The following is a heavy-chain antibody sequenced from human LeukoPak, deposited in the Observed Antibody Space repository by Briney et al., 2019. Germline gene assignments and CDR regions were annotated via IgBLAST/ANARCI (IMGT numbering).Heavy chain of an antibody. CDR2: IIPIFGTA. J-gene: IGHJ4*02. Sequence: ASVKVSCKASGGTFSSYAISWVRQAPGQGLEWMGGIIPIFGTANYAQRFQGRVTITTDESTSTAYMELSSLRSEDTAVYYCARDNWDGEGGDYWGQGTLVTVSS. V-gene: IGHV1-69*05. CDR1: GGTFSSYA. CDR3: ARDNWDGEGGDY. D-gene: IGHD1-20*01.